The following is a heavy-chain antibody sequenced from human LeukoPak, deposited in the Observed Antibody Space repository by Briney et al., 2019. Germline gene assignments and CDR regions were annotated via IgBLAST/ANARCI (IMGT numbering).Heavy chain of an antibody. V-gene: IGHV3-74*01. D-gene: IGHD6-19*01. CDR3: AGDPSYSSGWYDY. J-gene: IGHJ4*02. Sequence: PGGSLRLSCAASGFSFSAYWMHWVRQAPGKGLMWVSRIEGDGSSTNYADSGKGRFTISRDNDNNTLYLEMNSLRAEDTAVYYCAGDPSYSSGWYDYWGQATLVTVSS. CDR1: GFSFSAYW. CDR2: IEGDGSST.